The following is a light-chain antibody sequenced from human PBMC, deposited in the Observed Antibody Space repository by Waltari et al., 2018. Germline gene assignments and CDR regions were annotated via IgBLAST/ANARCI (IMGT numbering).Light chain of an antibody. Sequence: DIQLTQSPSFLSASVGDRAPITCRASPGITSYLAWYQKKPVKAPKPLNSASSTLQSGVPSRFSGSGSGTEFTLTISSQQPEDFATYYCQQFNSYPLTFGGGTKVEIK. CDR2: ASS. CDR1: PGITSY. J-gene: IGKJ4*01. CDR3: QQFNSYPLT. V-gene: IGKV1-9*01.